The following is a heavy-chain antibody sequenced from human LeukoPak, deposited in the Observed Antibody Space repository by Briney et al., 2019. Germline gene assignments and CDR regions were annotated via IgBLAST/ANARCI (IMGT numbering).Heavy chain of an antibody. CDR3: ARAATTMIVASDY. Sequence: LSLTCAVYGGSFSGYYWSWIRQPPGKGLEWVSYISGSRSTIYYADSVKGRFTISRDNAKNSLYLQMNSLRAEDTAMYYCARAATTMIVASDYWGQGTLVAVSS. D-gene: IGHD3-22*01. J-gene: IGHJ4*02. CDR1: GGSFSGYY. V-gene: IGHV3-11*04. CDR2: ISGSRSTI.